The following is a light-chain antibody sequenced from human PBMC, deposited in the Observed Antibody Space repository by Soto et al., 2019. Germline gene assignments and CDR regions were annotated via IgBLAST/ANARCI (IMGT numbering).Light chain of an antibody. J-gene: IGLJ2*01. V-gene: IGLV2-14*01. CDR1: SSDVGGYNY. CDR2: DVS. Sequence: QSALTQPASVSGSPGQSITISCTGTSSDVGGYNYVSWYQQHPGKAPKLMIYDVSNWPSGVSNRFSGSKSGNTASPTISGLQAEDEADYYCSSYTSSSTPYVVFGGGTKLTVL. CDR3: SSYTSSSTPYVV.